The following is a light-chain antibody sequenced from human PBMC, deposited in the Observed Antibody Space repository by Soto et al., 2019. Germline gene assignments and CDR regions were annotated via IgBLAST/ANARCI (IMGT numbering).Light chain of an antibody. CDR1: QSISTW. CDR2: DAS. Sequence: DIQMTQSPSTLSASVGDRVTITCRASQSISTWLAWYQQKPGKAPKLLIYDASSLQSGVPSRFSGHGSGTDFTLTISSLQPDDFATYYCQQLNNFVTFGPGTKVNI. V-gene: IGKV1-5*01. CDR3: QQLNNFVT. J-gene: IGKJ3*01.